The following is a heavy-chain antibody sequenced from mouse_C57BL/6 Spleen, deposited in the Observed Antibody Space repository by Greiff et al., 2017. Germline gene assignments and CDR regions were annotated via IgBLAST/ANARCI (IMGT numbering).Heavy chain of an antibody. CDR1: GYTFTSYW. CDR2: IDPSDSYT. D-gene: IGHD3-1*01. Sequence: VQLQQPGAELVRPGTSVKLSCKASGYTFTSYWMHWVKQRPGQGLEWIGVIDPSDSYTNYNQKFKGKATLTVDTSSSTAYMQLSSLTSEDSAVYYCARGEGASYYYAMDYWGQGTSVTVSS. V-gene: IGHV1-59*01. J-gene: IGHJ4*01. CDR3: ARGEGASYYYAMDY.